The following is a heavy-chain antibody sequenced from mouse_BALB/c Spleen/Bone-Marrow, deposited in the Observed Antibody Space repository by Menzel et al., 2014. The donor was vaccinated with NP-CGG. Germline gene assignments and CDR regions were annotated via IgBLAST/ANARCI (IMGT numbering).Heavy chain of an antibody. V-gene: IGHV14-3*02. CDR2: MDPANGNT. Sequence: DVKLVESGAELVKPGASVKLSCTASGFNIXDTYMHWVRQRPEQGLEWIGRMDPANGNTKYDPKFQGKATITADTSSNTAYLQLSSLTSEDTAVYYCASYRYAWYFDVWGAGTTVTVSS. CDR1: GFNIXDTY. J-gene: IGHJ1*01. D-gene: IGHD2-14*01. CDR3: ASYRYAWYFDV.